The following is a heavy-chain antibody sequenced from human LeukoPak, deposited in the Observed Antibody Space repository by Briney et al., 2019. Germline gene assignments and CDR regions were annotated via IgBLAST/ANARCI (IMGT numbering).Heavy chain of an antibody. CDR2: MYYSGSI. V-gene: IGHV4-39*07. CDR1: GGSINSSAYY. D-gene: IGHD5-12*01. CDR3: AREPGGAGYSGYDPFDY. Sequence: SETLSLTCTVSGGSINSSAYYWGWIRQPPGKGLEWIGSMYYSGSIYYNPSLKSRVTISVDTSKNQFSLKLNSVTPEDTAVYYCAREPGGAGYSGYDPFDYWGQGTLVTVSS. J-gene: IGHJ4*02.